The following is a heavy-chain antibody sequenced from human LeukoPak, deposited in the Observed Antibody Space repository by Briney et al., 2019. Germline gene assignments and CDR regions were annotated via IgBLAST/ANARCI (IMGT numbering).Heavy chain of an antibody. J-gene: IGHJ4*02. CDR1: GFTFSSYA. CDR3: AKDMQQWLVGVTYFDY. CDR2: ISDSGGST. Sequence: GSLRLSCAASGFTFSSYAMSWVSQAPGKGLEWVSVISDSGGSTYSADSVKGRFTISRDNSKSTLYLQMNSLRAEDTAVYYCAKDMQQWLVGVTYFDYWGQGTLVTVSS. V-gene: IGHV3-23*01. D-gene: IGHD6-19*01.